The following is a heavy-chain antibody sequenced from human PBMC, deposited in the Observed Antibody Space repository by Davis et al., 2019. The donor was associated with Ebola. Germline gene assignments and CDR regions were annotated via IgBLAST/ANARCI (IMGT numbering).Heavy chain of an antibody. D-gene: IGHD4-23*01. V-gene: IGHV4-34*01. CDR2: IYHSGST. J-gene: IGHJ3*02. CDR3: ARDRTTVVTPVHNKENDAFDI. Sequence: MPSETLSLTCAVYGGSFSGYYWSWIRQPPGKGLEWIGEIYHSGSTNYNPSLKSRVTISVDKSKNQFSLKLSSVTAADTAVYYCARDRTTVVTPVHNKENDAFDIWGQGTMVTVSS. CDR1: GGSFSGYY.